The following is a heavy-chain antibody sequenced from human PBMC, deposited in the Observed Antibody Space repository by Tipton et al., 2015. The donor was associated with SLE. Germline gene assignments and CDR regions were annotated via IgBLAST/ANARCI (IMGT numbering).Heavy chain of an antibody. Sequence: TLSLTCAVYGGSFSGYYWSWIRQPPGKGLEWIGEINHSGSTNYNPSLKSRVTISIDTSKNQFSLKLSSVTAADTAVYYCARVYWGGYDAFDIWGQGTMVTVSS. CDR1: GGSFSGYY. CDR3: ARVYWGGYDAFDI. V-gene: IGHV4-34*01. D-gene: IGHD7-27*01. J-gene: IGHJ3*02. CDR2: INHSGST.